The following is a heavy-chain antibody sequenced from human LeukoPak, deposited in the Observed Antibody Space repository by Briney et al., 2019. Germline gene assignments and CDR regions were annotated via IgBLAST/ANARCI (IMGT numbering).Heavy chain of an antibody. CDR2: FYYSGST. CDR3: ARVPLLRVSGAAATELFDP. CDR1: GGSISSHY. Sequence: SSQTLSLTCTVRGGSISSHYWSWIWQPPGKGLEWIGYFYYSGSTNYNPSLKSRVTISVDTSKNQFSLKLSSVTAADTAVYYCARVPLLRVSGAAATELFDPWGQGTLVTVSS. V-gene: IGHV4-59*11. D-gene: IGHD3-3*01. J-gene: IGHJ5*02.